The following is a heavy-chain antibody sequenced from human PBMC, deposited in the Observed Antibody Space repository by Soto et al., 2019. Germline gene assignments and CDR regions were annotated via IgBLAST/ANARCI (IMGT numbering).Heavy chain of an antibody. V-gene: IGHV3-74*01. CDR3: VRYPRSVGGSYRPDY. J-gene: IGHJ4*02. D-gene: IGHD3-16*02. CDR1: GFTFSSYW. CDR2: INSDGSIT. Sequence: QPGGALRLSCAASGFTFSSYWMHWVRQVQEKGLVWVSSINSDGSITNYADAVTGRFTISRGNFKNTLYLQMNSLRAEDTAVYYCVRYPRSVGGSYRPDYWGQGTLVTVAS.